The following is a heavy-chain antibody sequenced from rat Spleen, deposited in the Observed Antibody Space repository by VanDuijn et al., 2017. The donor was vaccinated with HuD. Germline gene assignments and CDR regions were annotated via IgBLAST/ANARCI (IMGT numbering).Heavy chain of an antibody. CDR2: ISPSGGST. Sequence: EVQLVESGGGLVQPGRSLKLSCAASGFTFSNYYMAWVRQAPTKGLEWVASISPSGGSTYYPDSVKGRFTISRDNAKSTQYLQMDSLRSEDTATYYCATDLFWEDYWGQGVMVTVSS. CDR3: ATDLFWEDY. J-gene: IGHJ2*01. D-gene: IGHD5-1*01. CDR1: GFTFSNYY. V-gene: IGHV5-27*01.